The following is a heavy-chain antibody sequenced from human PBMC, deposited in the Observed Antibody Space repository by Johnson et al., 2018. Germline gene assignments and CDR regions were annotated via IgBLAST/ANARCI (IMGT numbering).Heavy chain of an antibody. CDR1: GFTFDDYY. J-gene: IGHJ6*03. CDR3: AKGSGSAHYYMDV. V-gene: IGHV3-43*01. Sequence: VQLVESGGVVAQPGGSLRLSCAAPGFTFDDYYMHWVRQAPGKGLEWVSLISWYGGSTYYADSVKGRVTISRDNSKNTVYVQIKSRRAEDPAVYYCAKGSGSAHYYMDVWGKGATVTVSS. CDR2: ISWYGGST.